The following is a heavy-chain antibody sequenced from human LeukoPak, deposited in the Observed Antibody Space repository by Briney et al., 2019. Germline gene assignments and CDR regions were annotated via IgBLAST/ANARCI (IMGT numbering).Heavy chain of an antibody. V-gene: IGHV4-59*01. Sequence: SETLSLICTVSGGSISSYYWSWIRQPPGKGLEWIGYIYYSGSTNYNPSLKSRVTISVDTSKNQFSLKLSSVTAADTAVYYCASGDYYFDYWGQGTLVTVSS. CDR2: IYYSGST. D-gene: IGHD4-17*01. J-gene: IGHJ4*02. CDR1: GGSISSYY. CDR3: ASGDYYFDY.